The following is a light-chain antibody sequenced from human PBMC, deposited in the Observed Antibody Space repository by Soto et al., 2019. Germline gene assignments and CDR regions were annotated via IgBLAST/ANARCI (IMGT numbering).Light chain of an antibody. J-gene: IGLJ3*02. CDR1: SSNIGAGYD. CDR3: QSYDSTLSAWV. CDR2: GNN. V-gene: IGLV1-40*01. Sequence: QSVLTQPPSVSGAPGQRVIISCTGSSSNIGAGYDVHWYQQLPETAPKLLIFGNNNRPSGVPVRFSASKSGTSASLVITGLQAEDESDYYCQSYDSTLSAWVFGGGTKLTAL.